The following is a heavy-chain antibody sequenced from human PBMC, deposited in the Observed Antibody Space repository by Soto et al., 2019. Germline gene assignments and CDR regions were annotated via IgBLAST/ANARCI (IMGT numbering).Heavy chain of an antibody. CDR1: VDSIDTSSYC. V-gene: IGHV4-39*01. Sequence: SETLCITCTFSVDSIDTSSYCWGWIRQPPGKGLEWIGSVCYRGTTYYNPSLKSRLTISVDTSKRQFSLKLSSVTAADTAVFYRARQGEHSSSYFFDSWGQGTMVTVSS. CDR3: ARQGEHSSSYFFDS. J-gene: IGHJ4*02. CDR2: VCYRGTT. D-gene: IGHD6-6*01.